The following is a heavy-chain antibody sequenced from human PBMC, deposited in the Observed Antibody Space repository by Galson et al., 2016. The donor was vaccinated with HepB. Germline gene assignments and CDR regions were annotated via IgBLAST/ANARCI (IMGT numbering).Heavy chain of an antibody. Sequence: LSLTCSVSGGSINNNNYYWGWIRQPPGKGLEWIGSINYSGFTQYNPSLKSRVTISVDTPKNQFSLKVTSVTAADTAVYYCARDPENCSGTGCYYFDYWGQGTLVTVSS. D-gene: IGHD2-2*01. CDR2: INYSGFT. J-gene: IGHJ4*02. CDR3: ARDPENCSGTGCYYFDY. CDR1: GGSINNNNYY. V-gene: IGHV4-39*07.